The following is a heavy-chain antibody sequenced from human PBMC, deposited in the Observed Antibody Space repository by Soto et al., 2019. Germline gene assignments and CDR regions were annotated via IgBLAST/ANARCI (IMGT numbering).Heavy chain of an antibody. J-gene: IGHJ5*02. CDR1: GFTFSSYG. Sequence: QVQLVESGGGVVQPGRSLRLSCAASGFTFSSYGMHWVRQAPGKGLEWVAVISYDGSNKYYADSVKGRFTISRDNSKNTLYLQMNSLRAEDTAVYYCAKDAYYYDSSGFDPWGQGTLVTVSS. V-gene: IGHV3-30*18. CDR2: ISYDGSNK. D-gene: IGHD3-22*01. CDR3: AKDAYYYDSSGFDP.